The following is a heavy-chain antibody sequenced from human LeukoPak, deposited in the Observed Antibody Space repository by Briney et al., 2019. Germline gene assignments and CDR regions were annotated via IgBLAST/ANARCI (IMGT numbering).Heavy chain of an antibody. CDR3: AKRVPSRGSDV. D-gene: IGHD3-10*01. CDR2: ISGSGGRT. Sequence: QAGGSLRLSCAASGFTFSSYAMSWVRQAPGKGLEWVSGISGSGGRTNYADSVKGRSTISRDNSKNTLYLQMNSLRAEDTAVYYCAKRVPSRGSDVWGQGTMVTVSS. CDR1: GFTFSSYA. J-gene: IGHJ3*01. V-gene: IGHV3-23*01.